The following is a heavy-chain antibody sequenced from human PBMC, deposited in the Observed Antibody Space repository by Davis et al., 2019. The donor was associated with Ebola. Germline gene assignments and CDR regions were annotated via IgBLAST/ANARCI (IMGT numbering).Heavy chain of an antibody. Sequence: LRLSCTVSGGSISSGGYYWSWIRQHPGKGLEWIGYIYYSGSTYYNPSLKSRVTISVDTSKNQFSLKLSSVTAADTAVYYCARRAIYYYDSSGYYPFDYWGQGTLVTVSS. J-gene: IGHJ4*02. D-gene: IGHD3-22*01. CDR2: IYYSGST. V-gene: IGHV4-31*03. CDR1: GGSISSGGYY. CDR3: ARRAIYYYDSSGYYPFDY.